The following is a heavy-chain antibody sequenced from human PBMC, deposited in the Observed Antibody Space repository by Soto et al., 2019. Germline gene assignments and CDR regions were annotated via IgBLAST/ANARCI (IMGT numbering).Heavy chain of an antibody. Sequence: QVQLQQWGAGLLKPSETLSLTCAVYGGSFSGYYWSWIRQPPGKGLEWIGEINHSGGTNYNPSLKSRVTISVDMSKNHFSLMLRSVTAADTAVYYCARGPRTKTGYYMRDHYGLDVWGQGTTVTVSS. CDR1: GGSFSGYY. D-gene: IGHD3-9*01. CDR2: INHSGGT. CDR3: ARGPRTKTGYYMRDHYGLDV. V-gene: IGHV4-34*01. J-gene: IGHJ6*02.